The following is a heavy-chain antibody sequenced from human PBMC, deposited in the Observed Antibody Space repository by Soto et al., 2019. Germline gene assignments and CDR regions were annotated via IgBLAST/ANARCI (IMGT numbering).Heavy chain of an antibody. Sequence: EVQLVESGGGLAQPGGSVRLSCAASGFTFRSYEMNWVRQAPGRTLEWVSYISSAGDSSYYADSVKGRFTISRDNAKNSLYLQMNSLRVEDTAVYYCARVYCSTTTCHVQAFDSWGQGTLVTVSS. CDR2: ISSAGDSS. V-gene: IGHV3-48*03. CDR3: ARVYCSTTTCHVQAFDS. D-gene: IGHD2-2*01. CDR1: GFTFRSYE. J-gene: IGHJ4*02.